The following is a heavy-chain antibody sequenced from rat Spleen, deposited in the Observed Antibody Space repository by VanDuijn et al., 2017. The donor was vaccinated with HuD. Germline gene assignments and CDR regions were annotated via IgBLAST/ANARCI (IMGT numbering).Heavy chain of an antibody. CDR1: GFTFSDYY. Sequence: EVQLVESGGGLVQPGNSLKLSCAASGFTFSDYYMAWVRQAPTKGLEWVASISYDGSSTYYRDSVKGRFTISRDNAKSTLYLQMDSLRSEDTATYYCATRAYFDFWGQGVMVTVSS. V-gene: IGHV5S10*01. CDR2: ISYDGSST. J-gene: IGHJ2*01. CDR3: ATRAYFDF.